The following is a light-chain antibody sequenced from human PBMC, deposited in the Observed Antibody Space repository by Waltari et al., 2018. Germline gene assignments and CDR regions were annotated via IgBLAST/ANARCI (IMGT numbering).Light chain of an antibody. Sequence: QSALTQPASVSVSPGQSITISCTGTSSDVGSYNLVSWYQQHQGKAPKLMIYEGSKRPSGVSNRFSGSKSCNTASLTISGLQAEDEADYYCCSYAGSSYVFGTGTKVTVL. J-gene: IGLJ1*01. CDR3: CSYAGSSYV. CDR1: SSDVGSYNL. CDR2: EGS. V-gene: IGLV2-23*01.